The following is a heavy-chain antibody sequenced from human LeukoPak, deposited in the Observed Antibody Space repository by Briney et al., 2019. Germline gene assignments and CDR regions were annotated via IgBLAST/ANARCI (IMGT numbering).Heavy chain of an antibody. CDR3: ARVMGATPFRRYYYYGMDV. V-gene: IGHV3-74*01. J-gene: IGHJ6*02. Sequence: GGSLRLSCAASGFTFSSYWMHWVRQAPGKGLVWVSRINSDGSSTSYADSVKGRFTISRDNAKNTLYLQMNSLRAEDTAVYYCARVMGATPFRRYYYYGMDVWGQGTTVTVSS. CDR2: INSDGSST. D-gene: IGHD1-26*01. CDR1: GFTFSSYW.